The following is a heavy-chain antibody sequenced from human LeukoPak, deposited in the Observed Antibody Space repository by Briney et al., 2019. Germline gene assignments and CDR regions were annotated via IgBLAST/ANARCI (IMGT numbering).Heavy chain of an antibody. CDR1: GGSISSYY. CDR3: ARDRPGSYWYFDL. D-gene: IGHD3-10*01. Sequence: SETLSLTCTVSGGSISSYYWSWIRQPPGKGLEWIGYIYYSGSTNYNPSLKSRVIISVDTSKNQFSLKLSSVIAADTVVYYCARDRPGSYWYFDLWGRGTLVTVSS. V-gene: IGHV4-59*01. J-gene: IGHJ2*01. CDR2: IYYSGST.